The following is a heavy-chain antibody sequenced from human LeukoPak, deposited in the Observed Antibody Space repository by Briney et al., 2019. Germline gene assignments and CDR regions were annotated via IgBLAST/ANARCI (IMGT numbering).Heavy chain of an antibody. V-gene: IGHV3-7*01. D-gene: IGHD3-22*01. Sequence: GGSLRLSCVVSGLIFGDCWMSWVRQAPGKGLEWVANIKQDGSERYYVDSVKGRFTISRDNAKNSVYLQMNSLRADDTAVYYCARGRRLHYYDSSGPLGYDYHSMDVWGQGTTVIVSS. CDR2: IKQDGSER. CDR3: ARGRRLHYYDSSGPLGYDYHSMDV. J-gene: IGHJ6*02. CDR1: GLIFGDCW.